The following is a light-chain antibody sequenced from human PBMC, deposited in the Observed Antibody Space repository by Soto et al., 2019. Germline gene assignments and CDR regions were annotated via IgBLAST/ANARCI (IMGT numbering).Light chain of an antibody. Sequence: EIVLTQSPGTLSVSPGERATLSCRASQTISSDYLAWYQQKPGQAPSLHIYGTSSRATGIPDRFSGSGSGTDFTLTISRLEPEDSAIYYCQQYVGWTFGQGTKVEIK. CDR1: QTISSDY. J-gene: IGKJ1*01. CDR2: GTS. CDR3: QQYVGWT. V-gene: IGKV3-20*01.